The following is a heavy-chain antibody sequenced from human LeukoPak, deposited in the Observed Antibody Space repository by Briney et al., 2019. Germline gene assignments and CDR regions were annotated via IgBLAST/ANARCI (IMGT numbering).Heavy chain of an antibody. D-gene: IGHD6-13*01. V-gene: IGHV4-59*08. CDR1: GGSISSYY. Sequence: PSETLSLTCTVSGGSISSYYWSWIRQPPGKGLEWIGYIYYSGSTNYNPSLKSRVTISVDTSKNQFSLKLSSVTAADTAVYYCARHIAAAGIFDYWGQGTLVTVSS. CDR3: ARHIAAAGIFDY. J-gene: IGHJ4*02. CDR2: IYYSGST.